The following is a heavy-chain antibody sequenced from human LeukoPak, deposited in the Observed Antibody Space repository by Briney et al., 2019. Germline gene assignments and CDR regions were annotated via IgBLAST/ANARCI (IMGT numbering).Heavy chain of an antibody. CDR1: GGSFSGDY. Sequence: SETLSLTCAVFGGSFSGDYWSWIRQPPGKGLEWIGEINHSGSTKYNPSLKSRVTISVDTSKNQFSLKLSSVTAADTAGYYCARGKIIWPTPGRHWFDPWGQGTLVTVSS. D-gene: IGHD1-1*01. CDR3: ARGKIIWPTPGRHWFDP. J-gene: IGHJ5*02. V-gene: IGHV4-34*01. CDR2: INHSGST.